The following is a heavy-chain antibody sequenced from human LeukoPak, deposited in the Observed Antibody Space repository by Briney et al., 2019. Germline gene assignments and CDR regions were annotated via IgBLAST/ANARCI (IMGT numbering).Heavy chain of an antibody. J-gene: IGHJ6*03. D-gene: IGHD2-8*01. Sequence: SETLSLTCTVSGGSISSYYWSWIRQPAGMGLEWIGRIYTSGSTNYNPSLKSRVTMSVDTSKNQFSLKLSSVTAADTAVYYCALVPPERPPPPPMDVWGKGTTVTVSS. CDR3: ALVPPERPPPPPMDV. V-gene: IGHV4-4*07. CDR1: GGSISSYY. CDR2: IYTSGST.